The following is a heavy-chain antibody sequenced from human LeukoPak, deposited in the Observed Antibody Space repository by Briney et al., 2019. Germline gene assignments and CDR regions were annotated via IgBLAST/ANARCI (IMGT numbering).Heavy chain of an antibody. CDR3: AREEGGAAGKGFDY. D-gene: IGHD6-13*01. CDR2: INHSGST. J-gene: IGHJ4*02. Sequence: SETLSLTCIVSGGSISSGDYYWSWIRQPPGKGLEWIGYINHSGSTYYKPSLKSRVTISVDRSKNHYSLNLSYVTAADTAVYYCAREEGGAAGKGFDYWGQGTPVTVSS. CDR1: GGSISSGDYY. V-gene: IGHV4-30-2*01.